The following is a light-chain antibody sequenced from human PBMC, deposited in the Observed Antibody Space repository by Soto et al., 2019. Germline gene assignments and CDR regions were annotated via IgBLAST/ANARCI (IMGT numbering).Light chain of an antibody. J-gene: IGKJ5*01. CDR2: AAS. CDR1: QSISSY. Sequence: DIQMTQSPSSLAAAVGGRVTITCRASQSISSYLNWYQQKPGKAPKLLIYAASSLQSGVPSRSSGSGSGTDFTLTISSLQPEDFATYYCQQSYSTPITFGQGTRLEIK. V-gene: IGKV1-39*01. CDR3: QQSYSTPIT.